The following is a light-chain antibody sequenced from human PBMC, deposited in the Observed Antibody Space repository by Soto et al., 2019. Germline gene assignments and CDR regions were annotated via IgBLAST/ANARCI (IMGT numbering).Light chain of an antibody. CDR1: QSVTSN. J-gene: IGKJ1*01. CDR2: GAS. CDR3: QQYTNWPRT. Sequence: EIVVPQAPANLCLCRGEGATLYCSASQSVTSNYLAWYQQNPGQAPRLLIYGASTRATGIPAMFRGSGAGTDFTLTSSSLQSEDFAVYYCQQYTNWPRTVGQGTKVEI. V-gene: IGKV3-15*01.